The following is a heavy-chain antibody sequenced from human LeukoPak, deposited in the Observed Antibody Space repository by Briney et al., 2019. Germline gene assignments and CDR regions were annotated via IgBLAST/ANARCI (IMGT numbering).Heavy chain of an antibody. V-gene: IGHV3-30*02. J-gene: IGHJ4*02. CDR1: GFTFSDSD. Sequence: GGSLRLSCAASGFTFSDSDMHWVRQAPGKGLEWVTFIRYDGTRKYYVDSVKGRFTISRDNSKNTLYLEMNSLRPKDTAVYYCANGSPPDASPDQWGRGTLVTVSS. CDR3: ANGSPPDASPDQ. CDR2: IRYDGTRK. D-gene: IGHD1-26*01.